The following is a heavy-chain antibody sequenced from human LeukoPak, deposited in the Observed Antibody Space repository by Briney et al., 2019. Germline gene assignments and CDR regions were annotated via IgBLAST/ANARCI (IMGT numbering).Heavy chain of an antibody. D-gene: IGHD2-15*01. CDR2: IYYSGST. V-gene: IGHV4-39*07. CDR1: GGSISSSSYY. CDR3: ARGLYCSGGSCCSRPFDY. J-gene: IGHJ4*02. Sequence: SETLSLTCNVSGGSISSSSYYWGWIRQPPGKGLEWIGSIYYSGSTYYNPSLKSRVTISLDTSKKQFSLKLSSVTAADTAVYYCARGLYCSGGSCCSRPFDYWGQGTLVTVSS.